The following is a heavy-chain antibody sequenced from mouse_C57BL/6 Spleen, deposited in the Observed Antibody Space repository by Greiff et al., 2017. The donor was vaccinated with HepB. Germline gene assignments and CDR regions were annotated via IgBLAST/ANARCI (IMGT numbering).Heavy chain of an antibody. CDR3: ARFNGYYWYFDV. J-gene: IGHJ1*03. CDR2: IDPSDSET. Sequence: QVQLQQPGAELVRPGSSVKLSCKASGYTFTSYWMHWVKQRPIQGLEWIGNIDPSDSETNYNQKFKDKATLTVDKSSSTAYMQLSSLTSEDSAVYYCARFNGYYWYFDVWGTGTTVTVSS. CDR1: GYTFTSYW. V-gene: IGHV1-52*01. D-gene: IGHD2-2*01.